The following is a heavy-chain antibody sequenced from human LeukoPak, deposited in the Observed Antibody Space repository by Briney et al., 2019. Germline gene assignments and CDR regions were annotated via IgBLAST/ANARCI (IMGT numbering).Heavy chain of an antibody. CDR2: IIPIFGTA. CDR3: ATLTTVPAKDFDY. CDR1: GGTFSSYA. J-gene: IGHJ4*02. Sequence: SVKVSCKASGGTFSSYAISWVRQAPGQGLEWMGGIIPIFGTANYAQKFQGRVTITADESTSTAYMELGSLRSEDTAVYYCATLTTVPAKDFDYWGQGTLVTVSS. D-gene: IGHD4-11*01. V-gene: IGHV1-69*13.